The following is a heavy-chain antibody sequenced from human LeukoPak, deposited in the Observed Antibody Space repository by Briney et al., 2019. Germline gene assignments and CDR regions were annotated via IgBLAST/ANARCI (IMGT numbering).Heavy chain of an antibody. Sequence: SETLSLTCTVSGYSISSGYYWGWIRQPPGKGLEWIGSIYHSGSTYYNPSLKSRVTISVDTSKNQFSLKLSSVTAADTAVYYCAREDDYVWGSYRYWGQGTLVTVSS. D-gene: IGHD3-16*02. V-gene: IGHV4-38-2*02. J-gene: IGHJ4*02. CDR2: IYHSGST. CDR1: GYSISSGYY. CDR3: AREDDYVWGSYRY.